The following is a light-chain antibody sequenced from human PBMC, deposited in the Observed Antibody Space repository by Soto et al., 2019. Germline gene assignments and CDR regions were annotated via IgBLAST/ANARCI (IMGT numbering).Light chain of an antibody. CDR3: SSYTSRSTPV. Sequence: QSALTQPASVSASPGQSITISCTGTSSDVGGYNYVSWYQQHPGKAPKLMIYDVRNRPSGVSDRFSGSKSGNTASLTISGLQAEDEADYYCSSYTSRSTPVFGTGTKATVL. J-gene: IGLJ1*01. CDR2: DVR. V-gene: IGLV2-14*01. CDR1: SSDVGGYNY.